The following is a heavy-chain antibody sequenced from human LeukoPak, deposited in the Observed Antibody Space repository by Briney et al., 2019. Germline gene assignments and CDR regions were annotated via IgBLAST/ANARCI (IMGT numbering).Heavy chain of an antibody. J-gene: IGHJ4*02. Sequence: SETLSLTCTVSGGSISSSSYYWGWIRQPPGKGLEWIVSIYYSGSTYYNPSLKSRVTISADTSKNQFSLKLSSVTAADTAVYYCARRGRETGTTGSFDYWGQGTLVTVSS. D-gene: IGHD1-7*01. CDR1: GGSISSSSYY. V-gene: IGHV4-39*01. CDR2: IYYSGST. CDR3: ARRGRETGTTGSFDY.